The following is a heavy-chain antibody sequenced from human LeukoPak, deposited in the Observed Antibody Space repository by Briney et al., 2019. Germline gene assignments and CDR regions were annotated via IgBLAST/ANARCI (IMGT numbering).Heavy chain of an antibody. CDR1: GYTFTSYG. V-gene: IGHV1-69*13. Sequence: SVKVSCKASGYTFTSYGISWVRQAPGQGLEWMGGIIPIFGTANYAQKFQGRVTITADESTSTAYMELSSLRSEDTAVYYCARAGYGGNSDAFDIWGQGTMVTVSS. CDR3: ARAGYGGNSDAFDI. CDR2: IIPIFGTA. J-gene: IGHJ3*02. D-gene: IGHD4-23*01.